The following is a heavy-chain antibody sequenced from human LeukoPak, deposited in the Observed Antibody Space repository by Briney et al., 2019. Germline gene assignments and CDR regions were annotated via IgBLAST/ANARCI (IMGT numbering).Heavy chain of an antibody. CDR1: GFTFSSYA. D-gene: IGHD2-2*01. V-gene: IGHV3-23*01. CDR3: ALSSIHKDYYFGMDV. CDR2: ISGSGGST. Sequence: GGSLRLSCAVSGFTFSSYAMSWVRQAPGKGLEWVSAISGSGGSTYYADSVKGRFTVSRDNAKRSLYLQIESLRDDDTAVYHCALSSIHKDYYFGMDVWGQGTTVTVSS. J-gene: IGHJ6*02.